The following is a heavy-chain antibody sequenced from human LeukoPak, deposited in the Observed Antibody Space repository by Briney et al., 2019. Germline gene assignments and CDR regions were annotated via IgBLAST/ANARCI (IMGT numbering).Heavy chain of an antibody. CDR2: INPNTGVT. Sequence: ASVKVSCKSSGYTFTAYSIHWVRQAPGQGLEWMGRINPNTGVTNYAQKFQGKVAVTRVTSLNTAYMEVNRLGSDDTAIYYCARDLDGSRFDYWGQGTLVTVSS. CDR3: ARDLDGSRFDY. CDR1: GYTFTAYS. D-gene: IGHD1-26*01. V-gene: IGHV1-2*06. J-gene: IGHJ4*02.